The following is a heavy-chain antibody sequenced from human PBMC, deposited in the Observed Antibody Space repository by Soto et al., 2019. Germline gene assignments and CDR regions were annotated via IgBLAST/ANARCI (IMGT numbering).Heavy chain of an antibody. CDR2: ISSNGGST. CDR3: ARPGYCSSSSWRDYYVY. V-gene: IGHV3-64*01. D-gene: IGHD2-2*01. CDR1: GFTFRSYA. J-gene: IGHJ4*02. Sequence: GGSLRLSCAASGFTFRSYAMHWVRQAPGKGLEYVSAISSNGGSTYYANSVKGRFTISRDNSKNTLYLQMGSLRAEDMAVYYCARPGYCSSSSWRDYYVYWGQGTLVTVSS.